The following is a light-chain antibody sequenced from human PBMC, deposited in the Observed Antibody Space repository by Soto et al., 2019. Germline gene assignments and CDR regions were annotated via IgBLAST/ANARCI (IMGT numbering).Light chain of an antibody. CDR1: QSISSY. CDR3: QQSFITPT. V-gene: IGKV1-39*01. Sequence: DIQMTQSPSSLSASVGDRATITCRASQSISSYLNWYQQKPGKAPKLLIYAASSLQSGVPSRFSGSGSGTDFTLTISSLQPEDFATYYCQQSFITPTFGQGTKVEIK. CDR2: AAS. J-gene: IGKJ1*01.